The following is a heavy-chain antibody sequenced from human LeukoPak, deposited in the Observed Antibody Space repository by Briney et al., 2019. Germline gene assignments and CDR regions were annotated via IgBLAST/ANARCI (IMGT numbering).Heavy chain of an antibody. V-gene: IGHV3-48*03. D-gene: IGHD2-15*01. Sequence: GGSLRLSCAASGFTFSSYEMDWVRQAPGKGLEWVSYISSSGSTIYYADSVKGRFTISRDNAKNSLCLQMNSLRAEDTAVYYCARVGIWRAQTDYWGQGTLVTVSS. CDR2: ISSSGSTI. CDR3: ARVGIWRAQTDY. J-gene: IGHJ4*02. CDR1: GFTFSSYE.